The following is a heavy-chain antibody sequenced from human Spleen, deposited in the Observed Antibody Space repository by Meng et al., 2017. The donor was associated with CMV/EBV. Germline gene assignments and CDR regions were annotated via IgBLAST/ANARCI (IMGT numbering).Heavy chain of an antibody. CDR3: ARVRFGGSYCFDY. V-gene: IGHV3-20*04. CDR2: IIWDGGST. CDR1: GFTFDDYG. J-gene: IGHJ4*02. Sequence: GESLKISCAASGFTFDDYGMSWVRQAPGKGLEWGSGIIWDGGSTAYADSVKGRFAISRDNSKNSLYLQMISLRAEDTALYYCARVRFGGSYCFDYWGQGTLVTVSS. D-gene: IGHD1-26*01.